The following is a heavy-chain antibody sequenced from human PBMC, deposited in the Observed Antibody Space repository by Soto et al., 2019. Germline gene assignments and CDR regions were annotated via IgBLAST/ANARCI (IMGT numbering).Heavy chain of an antibody. Sequence: QLQLQESGPGLVKPSETLSLTCTVSGGSISSSSYYWGWIRQPPGKGLEWIGGIYYSGSTYYNPSLKSRGTISVDTSKNQYSLKLSSVTAADTAVYYCARICSGGSCYGKIDYWGQGTLVTVSS. D-gene: IGHD2-15*01. CDR3: ARICSGGSCYGKIDY. J-gene: IGHJ4*02. V-gene: IGHV4-39*01. CDR1: GGSISSSSYY. CDR2: IYYSGST.